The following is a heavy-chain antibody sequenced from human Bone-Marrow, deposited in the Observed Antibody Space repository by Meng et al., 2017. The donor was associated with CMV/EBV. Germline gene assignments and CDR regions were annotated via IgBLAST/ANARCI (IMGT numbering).Heavy chain of an antibody. V-gene: IGHV3-11*04. CDR3: ARDALSSGGDY. J-gene: IGHJ4*02. CDR2: VSSSGSSI. Sequence: GGSLRLSCAASGFTFSDYYMTWIRQAPGKGLEWVSSVSSSGSSIEYADSVRGRFTISRDNARNSVYLEMSGLRVEDTAVYYCARDALSSGGDYWGQGALVTVSS. CDR1: GFTFSDYY. D-gene: IGHD6-19*01.